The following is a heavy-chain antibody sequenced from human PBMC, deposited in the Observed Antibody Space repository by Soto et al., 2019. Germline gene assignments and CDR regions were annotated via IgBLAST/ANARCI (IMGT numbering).Heavy chain of an antibody. J-gene: IGHJ4*02. CDR3: VRDSHGDY. V-gene: IGHV3-74*01. CDR1: GFTFSNYW. CDR2: IDHDGPT. Sequence: EVQLVESGGGLVQPGGSLRLPCAGSGFTFSNYWMHWVRQAPGKGLEWVSRIDHDGPTDYADSVRGRFTISRDNAENTLYLQMNSLRPEDTAVYYCVRDSHGDYWGQGTLVTVSS.